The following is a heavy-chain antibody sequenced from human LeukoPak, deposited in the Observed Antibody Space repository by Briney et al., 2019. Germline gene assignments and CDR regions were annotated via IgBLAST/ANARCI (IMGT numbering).Heavy chain of an antibody. D-gene: IGHD2-15*01. CDR3: ARSRRCSGGSCYDLDY. J-gene: IGHJ4*02. Sequence: GESLKISCKGSGYSFTSYWIGWVRQMPGKGLEWMGIIYPGDSDTRYSPSFQGQVTISADKSISTACLQWSSLKASDTAMYYCARSRRCSGGSCYDLDYWGQGTLVTVSS. CDR2: IYPGDSDT. CDR1: GYSFTSYW. V-gene: IGHV5-51*01.